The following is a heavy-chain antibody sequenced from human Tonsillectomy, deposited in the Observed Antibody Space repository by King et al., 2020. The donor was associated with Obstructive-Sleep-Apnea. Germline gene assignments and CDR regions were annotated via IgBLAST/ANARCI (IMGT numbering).Heavy chain of an antibody. Sequence: VQLVESGGGVVQPGRSLRLSCAASGFTLSSYAMHWVRQAPGKGLVWVAVISYDGRNKYYADSVKGRFTISRDNSKNTLYLQMNSLRAEDTAVYYCAAGYSTSDYWGQGTLVTVSS. CDR2: ISYDGRNK. CDR1: GFTLSSYA. CDR3: AAGYSTSDY. J-gene: IGHJ4*02. D-gene: IGHD6-13*01. V-gene: IGHV3-30*04.